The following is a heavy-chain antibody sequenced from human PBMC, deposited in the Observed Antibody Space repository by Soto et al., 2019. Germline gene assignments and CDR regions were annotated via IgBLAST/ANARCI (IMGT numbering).Heavy chain of an antibody. CDR2: IYYSGST. V-gene: IGHV4-39*01. CDR1: GGSISSSSYY. Sequence: SETLSLTCTVSGGSISSSSYYWGWIRQPPGKGLEWIGSIYYSGSTYYNPSLKSRVTISVDTSKNQFSLKLSSVTAADTAVYYCARALAVAGTKFDYWGQGTLVTVSS. J-gene: IGHJ4*02. D-gene: IGHD6-19*01. CDR3: ARALAVAGTKFDY.